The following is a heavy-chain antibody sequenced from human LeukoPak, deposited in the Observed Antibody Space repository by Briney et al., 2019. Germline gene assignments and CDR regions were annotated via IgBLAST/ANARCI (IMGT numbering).Heavy chain of an antibody. Sequence: SETLSLTCSVSGGSIGTDYWSWIRQPPGRRLEWIGFVYSRGSPTYNPPLQSRVAMSIDMSKNQFSLNLSSVTAADAAVYYCARHVSWYSGGFELWGQGTMVTVSS. CDR2: VYSRGSP. D-gene: IGHD2-15*01. V-gene: IGHV4-4*09. CDR1: GGSIGTDY. CDR3: ARHVSWYSGGFEL. J-gene: IGHJ3*01.